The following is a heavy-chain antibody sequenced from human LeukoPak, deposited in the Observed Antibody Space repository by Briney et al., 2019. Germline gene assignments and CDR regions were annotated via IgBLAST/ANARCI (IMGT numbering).Heavy chain of an antibody. CDR3: ARVSGSYYYFDY. V-gene: IGHV3-30*01. CDR1: GFTFSSYA. D-gene: IGHD1-26*01. CDR2: ISYDGSNK. Sequence: GGSLRLSCAASGFTFSSYAMHWVRQAPGKGLEWVAVISYDGSNKYYADSVKGRFTISRDNSKNTLYLQMNSLRAEDSAVYYCARVSGSYYYFDYWGQGTLVTVSS. J-gene: IGHJ4*02.